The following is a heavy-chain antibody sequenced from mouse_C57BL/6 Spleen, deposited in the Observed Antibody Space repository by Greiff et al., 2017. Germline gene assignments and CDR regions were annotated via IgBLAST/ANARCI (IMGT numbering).Heavy chain of an antibody. CDR3: ASGNYPYYYAMDY. CDR2: IYPGDGDT. Sequence: VQLQQSGPELVKPGASVKISCKASGYAFSSSWMNWVKQRPGKGLEWIGRIYPGDGDTNYNGKFKGKATLTADKSSSTAYMQLSSLTSEDSAVYFCASGNYPYYYAMDYWGQGTSVTVSS. D-gene: IGHD2-1*01. V-gene: IGHV1-82*01. J-gene: IGHJ4*01. CDR1: GYAFSSSW.